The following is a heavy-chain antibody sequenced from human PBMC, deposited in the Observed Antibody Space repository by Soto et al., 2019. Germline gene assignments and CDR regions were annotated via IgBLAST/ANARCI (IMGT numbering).Heavy chain of an antibody. CDR1: GFTFSSYG. J-gene: IGHJ4*02. Sequence: QVPLVESGGGVVQPGRSLRLSCAASGFTFSSYGMHWVRQAPGKGLEWVAVISYDGSNKYYADSVKGRFTISRDNSKNTLYLQMNSLRAEDTAVYYCANVNGWPPAGPVDLDYWGQGTLVTVSS. CDR3: ANVNGWPPAGPVDLDY. D-gene: IGHD6-19*01. CDR2: ISYDGSNK. V-gene: IGHV3-30*18.